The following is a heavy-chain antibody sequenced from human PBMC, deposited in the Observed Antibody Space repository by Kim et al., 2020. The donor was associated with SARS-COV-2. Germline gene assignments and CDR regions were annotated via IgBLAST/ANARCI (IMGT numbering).Heavy chain of an antibody. D-gene: IGHD3-3*01. V-gene: IGHV4-59*01. J-gene: IGHJ4*02. Sequence: PKSRVNISVDTSTNQFSLKLSSVTAADTAVYYCARARVGIFGVVTHFDYWGQGTLVTVSS. CDR3: ARARVGIFGVVTHFDY.